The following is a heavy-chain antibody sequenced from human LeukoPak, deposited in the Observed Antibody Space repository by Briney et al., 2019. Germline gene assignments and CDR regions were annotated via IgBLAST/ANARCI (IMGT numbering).Heavy chain of an antibody. CDR1: GYSISSGYY. D-gene: IGHD3-22*01. CDR3: ARPNLGYYFDAFDI. Sequence: SETLSLTCAVSGYSISSGYYWGWIRQPPGNGLEWIGSIYHSGSTYYNPSLKSRVTISVDTSKNQFSLKLSSVTAADTAVYYCARPNLGYYFDAFDIWGQGTMVTVSS. J-gene: IGHJ3*02. V-gene: IGHV4-38-2*01. CDR2: IYHSGST.